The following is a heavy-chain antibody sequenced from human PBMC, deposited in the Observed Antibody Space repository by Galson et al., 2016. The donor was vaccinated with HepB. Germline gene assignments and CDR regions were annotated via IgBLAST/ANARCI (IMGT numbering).Heavy chain of an antibody. D-gene: IGHD6-19*01. J-gene: IGHJ5*02. V-gene: IGHV3-9*01. CDR2: IRWDGSGI. CDR1: GITFNEYA. CDR3: ARIASAVAGTWFDP. Sequence: SLRLSCAASGITFNEYAMHWVRQPPGKGLEWVSGIRWDGSGIGYADLVKGRFTLSRDNAKNSLYLQMNSLRVDDTAVYYCARIASAVAGTWFDPWGQGTLVTVSS.